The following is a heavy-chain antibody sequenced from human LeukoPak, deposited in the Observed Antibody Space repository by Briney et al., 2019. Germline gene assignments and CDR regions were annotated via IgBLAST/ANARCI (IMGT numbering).Heavy chain of an antibody. V-gene: IGHV3-48*03. CDR2: ISSSGSTI. CDR1: GFTFSSYN. D-gene: IGHD5-12*01. CDR3: ARDGGYTIMGDYYYYYGMDV. J-gene: IGHJ6*02. Sequence: GGSLRLSCAVSGFTFSSYNINWVRQAPGKGLEWVSYISSSGSTIYYADFVKGRFTISRDNAKNSLYLQMNSLRAEDTAVYYCARDGGYTIMGDYYYYYGMDVWGQGTTVTVSS.